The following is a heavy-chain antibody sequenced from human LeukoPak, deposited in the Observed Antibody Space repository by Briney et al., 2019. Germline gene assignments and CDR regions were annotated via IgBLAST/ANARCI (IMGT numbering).Heavy chain of an antibody. Sequence: GGSLRLSCAASEFTFSRHWMHWVRQAPGKGLEWVSVISTSGSTYYADSVKGRFTISRDNSKNTLYLQMHSLRPEDTAVYYCARSLYYYDSSGYYYYWGQGTLVTVSS. V-gene: IGHV3-66*02. J-gene: IGHJ4*02. D-gene: IGHD3-22*01. CDR1: EFTFSRHW. CDR3: ARSLYYYDSSGYYYY. CDR2: ISTSGST.